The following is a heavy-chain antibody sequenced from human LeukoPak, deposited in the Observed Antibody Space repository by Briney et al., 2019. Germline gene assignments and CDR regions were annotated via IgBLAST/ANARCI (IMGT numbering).Heavy chain of an antibody. Sequence: SGPTLVNPTQTLTLTCTFSGFSISTSGVGVGWIRQPPGKALEWLALIYWNDDKRYSPSLKSRLTITKDTSKNQVVLTMTNMDPVDTATYFCARRRGYSYGSERFDYWGQGTLVTVSS. CDR3: ARRRGYSYGSERFDY. J-gene: IGHJ4*02. CDR1: GFSISTSGVG. CDR2: IYWNDDK. V-gene: IGHV2-5*01. D-gene: IGHD5-18*01.